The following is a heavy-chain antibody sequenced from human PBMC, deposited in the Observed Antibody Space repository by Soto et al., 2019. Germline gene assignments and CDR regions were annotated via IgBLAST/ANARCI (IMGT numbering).Heavy chain of an antibody. CDR2: ISGGGDST. Sequence: GGSLRLSCAASGFTFSSKAMSRFRQVSGKGLEWVSAISGGGDSTYYADSVKGRITISRDNSKNTLYLQMNSLRAEDSAVYYCATGPSYGGTDYWGQGTLVTVSS. J-gene: IGHJ4*02. V-gene: IGHV3-23*01. D-gene: IGHD3-10*01. CDR1: GFTFSSKA. CDR3: ATGPSYGGTDY.